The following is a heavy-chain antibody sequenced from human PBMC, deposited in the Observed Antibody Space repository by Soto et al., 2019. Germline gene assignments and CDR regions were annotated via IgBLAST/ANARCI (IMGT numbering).Heavy chain of an antibody. CDR1: GGSISSTNW. D-gene: IGHD3-22*01. Sequence: PSETLSLTCTVSGGSISSTNWLTWVRQTPGKGLEWIGEIYHIGRTDSSPSLKSRVTISLDMSKNHVSLILKSVNIADSAIYYCARGHFDSPGYSNALDYWGQGIQVTLSS. J-gene: IGHJ4*02. CDR3: ARGHFDSPGYSNALDY. V-gene: IGHV4-4*02. CDR2: IYHIGRT.